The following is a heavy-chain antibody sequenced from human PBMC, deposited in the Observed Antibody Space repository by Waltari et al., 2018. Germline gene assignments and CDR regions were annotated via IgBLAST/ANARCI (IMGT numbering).Heavy chain of an antibody. V-gene: IGHV3-11*01. Sequence: QVQLVESGGGLVKPGGSLRPCCAASGFPFRAYQMGWIRQAPGNGLEWVSYISSSGSTIYYADSVKGRFTISRDNAKNSLYLQMNSLRAEDTAVYYCASVRRSRTHWGQGTLVTVSS. CDR2: ISSSGSTI. J-gene: IGHJ4*02. CDR3: ASVRRSRTH. CDR1: GFPFRAYQ.